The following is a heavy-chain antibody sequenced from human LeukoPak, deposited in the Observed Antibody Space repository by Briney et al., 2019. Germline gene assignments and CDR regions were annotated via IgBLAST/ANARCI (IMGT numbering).Heavy chain of an antibody. CDR2: IKSKTDGGTT. CDR3: TTDPSPLGYDILTGYYWGPYDY. CDR1: GFTFSNAW. Sequence: GGSLRLSCAASGFTFSNAWMSWVRQAPGKGLEWVGRIKSKTDGGTTDYAAPVKGRFTISRDDSKNTLYLQVNSLKTEDTAVYYCTTDPSPLGYDILTGYYWGPYDYWGQGTLVTVSS. J-gene: IGHJ4*02. D-gene: IGHD3-9*01. V-gene: IGHV3-15*01.